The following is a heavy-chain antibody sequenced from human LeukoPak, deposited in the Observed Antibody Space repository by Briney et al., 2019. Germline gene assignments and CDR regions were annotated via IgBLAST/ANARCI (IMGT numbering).Heavy chain of an antibody. J-gene: IGHJ4*02. Sequence: PGGSLRLSCAASGFTFSSYGMHWVRQAPGKGLEWVAVISYDGSNKYYADSVKGRFTISRDNSKNTLYLQMNSLRAEDTAVYYCAILPPCSCTSCYGGGDYWGQGTLVTVSS. CDR2: ISYDGSNK. D-gene: IGHD2-2*01. CDR1: GFTFSSYG. V-gene: IGHV3-30*03. CDR3: AILPPCSCTSCYGGGDY.